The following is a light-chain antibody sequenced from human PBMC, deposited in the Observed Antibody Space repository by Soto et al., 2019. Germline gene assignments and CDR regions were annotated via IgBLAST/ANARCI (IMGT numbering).Light chain of an antibody. Sequence: EIVMTQSPATLSVSPGERATLSCRASQSVGNNLAWYQQKPGQAPRLLIHGASIRATGVPARFSGSGSGTEFTLTISSLKSEDFAVYYCQQCDDWPRTFGQGTKVEIK. V-gene: IGKV3-15*01. CDR3: QQCDDWPRT. CDR2: GAS. J-gene: IGKJ1*01. CDR1: QSVGNN.